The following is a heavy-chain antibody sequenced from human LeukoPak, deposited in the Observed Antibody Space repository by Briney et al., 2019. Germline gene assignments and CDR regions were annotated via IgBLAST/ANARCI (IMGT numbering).Heavy chain of an antibody. CDR1: GFTFSGYA. CDR3: AKDQGVAIFGVVIPNYGMDV. J-gene: IGHJ6*02. V-gene: IGHV3-23*01. D-gene: IGHD3-3*01. CDR2: ISGSGGST. Sequence: GGSLRLSCAASGFTFSGYAMSWVRQAPGKGLEWVSAISGSGGSTYYADSVKGRFTISRDNSKNTLYLQMNSLRAEDTAVYYCAKDQGVAIFGVVIPNYGMDVWGQGTTVTVSS.